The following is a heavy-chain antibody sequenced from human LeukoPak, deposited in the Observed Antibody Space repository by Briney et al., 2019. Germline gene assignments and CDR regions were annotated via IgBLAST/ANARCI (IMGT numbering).Heavy chain of an antibody. V-gene: IGHV4-34*01. CDR1: GGSFSGYY. D-gene: IGHD4-17*01. J-gene: IGHJ6*03. Sequence: PSETLSLTCAVYGGSFSGYYWSWIRQPPGKGLEWIGEINHSGSTNYNPSLKSRVTISVDTSKSQFSLKLSSVTAADTAVYYCARGLTVTTFYYYYYYMDVWGKGTTVTVSS. CDR3: ARGLTVTTFYYYYYYMDV. CDR2: INHSGST.